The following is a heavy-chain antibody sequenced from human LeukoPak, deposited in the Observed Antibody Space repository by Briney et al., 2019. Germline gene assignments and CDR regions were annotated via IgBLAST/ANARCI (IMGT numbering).Heavy chain of an antibody. V-gene: IGHV3-23*01. CDR3: TKVVVSGSGDYFAS. J-gene: IGHJ4*02. CDR1: GFYFRSSA. Sequence: PWGSLTLSCAASGFYFRSSAMAWVRLNPAKGREGVSSISGSGETIHNADSVKGRFVISRDNSKNPLTLLMNSLGAEDTAVYYCTKVVVSGSGDYFASWGQGTLVTVSS. D-gene: IGHD6-19*01. CDR2: ISGSGETI.